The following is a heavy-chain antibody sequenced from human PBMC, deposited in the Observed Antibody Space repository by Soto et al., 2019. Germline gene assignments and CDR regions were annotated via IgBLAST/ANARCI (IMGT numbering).Heavy chain of an antibody. D-gene: IGHD2-2*01. J-gene: IGHJ4*02. V-gene: IGHV4-31*03. Sequence: QVQLQESGPGLVKPSQTLSLTCTVSGGSISCGGYYWSWIRQHPGKGLEWIGYIYYSGSTYYNPPLKSRVTISVDPSKNQCSLKQSSVTAADTAVYYCARSSTSANYFDYWGQGTLVTVSS. CDR3: ARSSTSANYFDY. CDR1: GGSISCGGYY. CDR2: IYYSGST.